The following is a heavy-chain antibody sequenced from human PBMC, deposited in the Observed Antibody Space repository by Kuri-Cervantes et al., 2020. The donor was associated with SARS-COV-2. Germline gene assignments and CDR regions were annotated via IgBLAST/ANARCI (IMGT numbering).Heavy chain of an antibody. V-gene: IGHV1-18*01. D-gene: IGHD6-6*01. CDR2: ISAYNGNT. J-gene: IGHJ4*02. CDR1: GYTFTSYG. CDR3: ATSVAARPHFDY. Sequence: ASVKVSCKASGYTFTSYGISWVRQAPGQGLEWMGWISAYNGNTNYAQKLQGRVTMTTDASTSTAYMELSSLRSEDTAVYYCATSVAARPHFDYWGQGTLVTVSS.